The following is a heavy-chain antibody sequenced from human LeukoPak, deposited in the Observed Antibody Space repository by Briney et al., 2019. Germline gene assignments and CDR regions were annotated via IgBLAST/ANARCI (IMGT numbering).Heavy chain of an antibody. J-gene: IGHJ6*04. Sequence: GGSLRLSCVASGFTFSDHYMDWVRQAPGKGLEWVGRTRNKANSYTAEYAASVKGRFTISRDDSKNSLYLEMNSLKTEDTAVYYCARDPSLHLWGKGTTVTVSS. CDR1: GFTFSDHY. CDR2: TRNKANSYTA. CDR3: ARDPSLHL. V-gene: IGHV3-72*01. D-gene: IGHD2-21*01.